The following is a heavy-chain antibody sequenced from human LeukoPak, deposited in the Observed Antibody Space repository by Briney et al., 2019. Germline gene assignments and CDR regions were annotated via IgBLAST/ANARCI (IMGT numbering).Heavy chain of an antibody. V-gene: IGHV3-30*01. CDR1: GFAFSNYV. CDR3: ARDLPGITIFGHFDY. D-gene: IGHD3-3*01. CDR2: ISYDGSNI. Sequence: PGGSLRLSCAASGFAFSNYVMHWVRRAPGKGLEWVAVISYDGSNIYYADSVKGRFTISRDNSKNTLYLQMNSLRAEDTAVYYCARDLPGITIFGHFDYRGQGTLVTVSS. J-gene: IGHJ4*02.